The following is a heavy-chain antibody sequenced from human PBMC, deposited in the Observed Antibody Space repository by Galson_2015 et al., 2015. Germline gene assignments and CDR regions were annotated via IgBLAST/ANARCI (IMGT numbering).Heavy chain of an antibody. D-gene: IGHD6-19*01. J-gene: IGHJ3*02. CDR3: ARSPHSSGWYIGAFDI. V-gene: IGHV4-59*01. CDR1: WGSPTRFY. CDR2: FYFNGGT. Sequence: NPSPPSPFSWGSPTRFYSSWSPPPPGKGLGGGGDFYFNGGTNYNPSLKSRVTISVDTSKNQFSLKLSSVTAADTAVYYCARSPHSSGWYIGAFDIWGQGTMVTVSS.